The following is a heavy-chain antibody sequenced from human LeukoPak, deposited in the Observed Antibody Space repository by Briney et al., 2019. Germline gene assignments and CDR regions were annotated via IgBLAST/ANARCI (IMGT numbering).Heavy chain of an antibody. J-gene: IGHJ4*02. CDR1: GGTFSSYA. V-gene: IGHV1-69*05. Sequence: GASVKVSCKASGGTFSSYAISWVRQAPGQGLEWMGGIIPIFGTANYAQKFQGRVTITTDESTSTAYMELSSLRSEDTAVYYCARVNLYGDYEGGFDYWGQGTLVTVSS. D-gene: IGHD4-17*01. CDR2: IIPIFGTA. CDR3: ARVNLYGDYEGGFDY.